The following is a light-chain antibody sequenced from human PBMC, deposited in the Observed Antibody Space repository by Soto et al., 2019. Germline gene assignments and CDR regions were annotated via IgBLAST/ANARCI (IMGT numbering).Light chain of an antibody. Sequence: QSVLTQPASVSGSPGQSITISCTGTSSDVGGYNYVSWYQQHPGKAPKLMIYEVSNRPSGVSNRCSGSKSGNTASLTISGLQPEDEADYYCSSFTTSSTVVFGGGTKVTVL. CDR3: SSFTTSSTVV. CDR1: SSDVGGYNY. V-gene: IGLV2-14*01. J-gene: IGLJ2*01. CDR2: EVS.